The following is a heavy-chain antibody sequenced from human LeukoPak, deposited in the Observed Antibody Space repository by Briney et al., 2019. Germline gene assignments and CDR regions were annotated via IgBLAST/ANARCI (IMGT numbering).Heavy chain of an antibody. CDR1: GFAINTNY. CDR2: TYFGGTT. Sequence: GGSLRLSCVASGFAINTNYMNWVRQAPGKELEWVSITYFGGTTYYADSVKGRFTISRDNSKNTLYLQMNSLRAEDTAVYYCAKDRGYYGSGSYKEYFQHWGQGTLVTVSS. J-gene: IGHJ1*01. CDR3: AKDRGYYGSGSYKEYFQH. V-gene: IGHV3-53*01. D-gene: IGHD3-10*01.